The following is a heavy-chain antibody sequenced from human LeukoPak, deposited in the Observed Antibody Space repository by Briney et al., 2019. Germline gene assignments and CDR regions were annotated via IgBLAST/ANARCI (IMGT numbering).Heavy chain of an antibody. CDR3: ARERVVAAAGYNWFDP. V-gene: IGHV4-4*07. CDR2: IYTSGST. Sequence: PSETLSLTCTVSGGSISSYYWSWIRQPAGKGLEWIGRIYTSGSTNYNPSLKSRVTMSVDTSHNQFSLKLRSGTAADTAVYYCARERVVAAAGYNWFDPWGQGTLVTVSS. CDR1: GGSISSYY. J-gene: IGHJ5*02. D-gene: IGHD6-13*01.